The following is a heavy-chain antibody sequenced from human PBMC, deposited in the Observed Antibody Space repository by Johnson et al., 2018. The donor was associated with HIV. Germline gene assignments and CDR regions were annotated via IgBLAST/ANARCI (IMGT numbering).Heavy chain of an antibody. CDR3: TTLITIILLVYDFDI. D-gene: IGHD3-22*01. CDR1: GFIFSNYD. V-gene: IGHV3-30*02. Sequence: QMLLVESGGGVVQPGGSLRLSCAASGFIFSNYDIHWVSQAPGKGLDWVACIRYDGSNKFYADSVKGRFTISRDNAKNTAYLQMNSLRAEDTAVYYCTTLITIILLVYDFDIWGQGTMVTVSS. CDR2: IRYDGSNK. J-gene: IGHJ3*02.